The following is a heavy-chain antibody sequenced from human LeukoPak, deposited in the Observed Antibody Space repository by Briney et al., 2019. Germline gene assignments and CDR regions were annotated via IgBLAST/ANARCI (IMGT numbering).Heavy chain of an antibody. D-gene: IGHD2-21*02. Sequence: GGSLRLSCAASGFTFGDYAMHWVRQAPGKGLEWVSGISWNSGSIGYADSVKGRFTISRDNAKNSLYLQMNSLRAEGTALYYCANLYLGVTGDAFDIWGQGTMVTVSS. CDR3: ANLYLGVTGDAFDI. J-gene: IGHJ3*02. V-gene: IGHV3-9*01. CDR1: GFTFGDYA. CDR2: ISWNSGSI.